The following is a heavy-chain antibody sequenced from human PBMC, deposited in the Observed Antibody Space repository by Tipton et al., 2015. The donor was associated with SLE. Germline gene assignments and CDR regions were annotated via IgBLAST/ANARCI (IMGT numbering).Heavy chain of an antibody. CDR1: GGSISSYY. CDR2: IYYSGST. D-gene: IGHD3-3*01. V-gene: IGHV4-59*01. Sequence: TLSLTCTVSGGSISSYYWSWIRQPPGKGLEWIGYIYYSGSTNYNPSLKSRVTISVDTSKNHFSLKLTSVTAADTAVYYCARALPFNYDFWSGYSTDPFDVWGQGTMVTVSA. CDR3: ARALPFNYDFWSGYSTDPFDV. J-gene: IGHJ3*01.